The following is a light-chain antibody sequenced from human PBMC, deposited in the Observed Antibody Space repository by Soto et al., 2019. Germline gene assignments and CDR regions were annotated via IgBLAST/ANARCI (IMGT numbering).Light chain of an antibody. CDR1: ESVSSN. Sequence: ERLMTQSPATLSVSPGERATLSCRASESVSSNLAWYQQKPGQAPRLLIYGASTRATGIPARFSGSGSGTDFTLTISRLQSEDFAVYYCQQYNDWPRTFGQGTKVEI. CDR2: GAS. CDR3: QQYNDWPRT. J-gene: IGKJ1*01. V-gene: IGKV3-15*01.